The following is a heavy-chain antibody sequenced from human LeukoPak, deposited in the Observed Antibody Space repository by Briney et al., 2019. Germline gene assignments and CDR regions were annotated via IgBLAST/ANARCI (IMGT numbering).Heavy chain of an antibody. CDR2: IIPIFGTA. Sequence: GASVKVSCKASGGTFSSYAISWVRQAPGQGLEWMGGIIPIFGTANYAQKFQGRVTITADESTSTAYMELSSLRSEDTAVYYCAREPITMVRGYGMDVWGQGTTVTVSS. CDR1: GGTFSSYA. J-gene: IGHJ6*02. D-gene: IGHD3-10*01. CDR3: AREPITMVRGYGMDV. V-gene: IGHV1-69*13.